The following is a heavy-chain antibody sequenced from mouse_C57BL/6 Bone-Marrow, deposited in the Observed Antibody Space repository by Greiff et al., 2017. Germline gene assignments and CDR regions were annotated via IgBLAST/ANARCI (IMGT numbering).Heavy chain of an antibody. V-gene: IGHV1-15*01. Sequence: VQLQQSGAELVRPGASVTLSCKASGYTFIDYEMHWVKQTPVHGLEWIGAIDPETGGTAYNQKFQGKAILTADKSSSTAYMELRSLTSEDSAVYYCTRRGLWSNYPYYYAMDYWGQGTSVTVSS. CDR1: GYTFIDYE. J-gene: IGHJ4*01. D-gene: IGHD2-5*01. CDR3: TRRGLWSNYPYYYAMDY. CDR2: IDPETGGT.